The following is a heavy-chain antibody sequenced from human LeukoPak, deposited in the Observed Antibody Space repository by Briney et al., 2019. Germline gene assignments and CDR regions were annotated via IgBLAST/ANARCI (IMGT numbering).Heavy chain of an antibody. Sequence: TGGSRRLSCAASGFTFSSYAMSWVRQPPGKGLEWVSTVSASGGYTYYADSVKGRFTISRDNSKNTLYLQMNSLRAEDTAVYYCANVPSDSNYLGYYYYMDVWGKGTTVTVSS. CDR3: ANVPSDSNYLGYYYYMDV. J-gene: IGHJ6*03. V-gene: IGHV3-23*01. D-gene: IGHD4-11*01. CDR1: GFTFSSYA. CDR2: VSASGGYT.